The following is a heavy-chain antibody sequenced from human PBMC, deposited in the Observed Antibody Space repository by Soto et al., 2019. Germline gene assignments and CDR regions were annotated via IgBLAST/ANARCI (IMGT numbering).Heavy chain of an antibody. CDR3: ARESEDLTSNFDY. J-gene: IGHJ4*02. CDR1: GFTFTRYS. Sequence: EVQLVESGGGLVKPGGSLRLSCAASGFTFTRYSMNWVRQAPGKGLEWVSSISSTTNHIYYGDSMKGRFTFSRDNAKNSLYLEMNSLRAEDTAVYYCARESEDLTSNFDYWGQGTLVTVSS. V-gene: IGHV3-21*06. CDR2: ISSTTNHI.